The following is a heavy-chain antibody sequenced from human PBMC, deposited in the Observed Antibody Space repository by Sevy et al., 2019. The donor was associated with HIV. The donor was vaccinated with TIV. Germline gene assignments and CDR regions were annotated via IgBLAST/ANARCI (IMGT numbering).Heavy chain of an antibody. D-gene: IGHD3-3*02. J-gene: IGHJ5*02. Sequence: SETLSLTCTVSGGSISSYYWSWIRQPPGKGLEWIGYIYYSGSTNYNPALKSRVTISVDTSKNQFSLKLSSVTAADTAVYYCARAFYIPRLVVNWFDPWGQGTLVTVSS. CDR1: GGSISSYY. CDR3: ARAFYIPRLVVNWFDP. V-gene: IGHV4-59*01. CDR2: IYYSGST.